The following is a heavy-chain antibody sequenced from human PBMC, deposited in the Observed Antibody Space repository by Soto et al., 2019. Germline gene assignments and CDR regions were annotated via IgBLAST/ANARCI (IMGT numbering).Heavy chain of an antibody. V-gene: IGHV1-8*01. D-gene: IGHD2-15*01. J-gene: IGHJ3*02. CDR2: MNPNSGNT. CDR3: AILSEKLGYCSGGSCSYAFDI. CDR1: GYTFTSYD. Sequence: QVQLVQSGAEVKKPGASVKVSCKASGYTFTSYDINWVRQATGQVLEWMGWMNPNSGNTGYAQKFQGRVTMTRNTAISTAYMELNSLRSEDTAVYYCAILSEKLGYCSGGSCSYAFDIWGQGTMVTVSS.